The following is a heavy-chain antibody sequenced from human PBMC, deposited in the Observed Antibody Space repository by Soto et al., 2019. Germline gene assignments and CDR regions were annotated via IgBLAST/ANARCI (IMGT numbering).Heavy chain of an antibody. CDR3: ARGGFVLVPAAPFNY. CDR1: GFTFSSYG. D-gene: IGHD2-2*01. Sequence: QVQLVESGGGVVQPGRSLRLSCAASGFTFSSYGMHWVRQAPGKGLEWVAVIWYDGSNKYYADSVKGRFTISRDNSKNTLYLQMNSLRAEDTAVYYCARGGFVLVPAAPFNYWGQGTLVTVSS. CDR2: IWYDGSNK. J-gene: IGHJ4*02. V-gene: IGHV3-33*01.